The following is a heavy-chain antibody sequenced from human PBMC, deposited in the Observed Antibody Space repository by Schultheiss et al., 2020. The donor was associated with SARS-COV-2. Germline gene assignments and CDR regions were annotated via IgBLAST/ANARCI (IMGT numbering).Heavy chain of an antibody. V-gene: IGHV3-74*01. D-gene: IGHD6-13*01. J-gene: IGHJ4*02. CDR2: INSDGSST. CDR3: AKVPPYSSSWYYFDY. Sequence: GGSLRLSCVVSGFTSSSHWMTWVRQAPGKGLEWVSRINSDGSSTSYADSVKGRFTISRDNAKNTLYLQMNSLRAEDTAVYYCAKVPPYSSSWYYFDYWGQGTLVTVSS. CDR1: GFTSSSHW.